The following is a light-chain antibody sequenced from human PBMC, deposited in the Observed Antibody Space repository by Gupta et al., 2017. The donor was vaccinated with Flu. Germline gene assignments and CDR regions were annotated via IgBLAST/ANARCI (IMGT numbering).Light chain of an antibody. CDR3: ASYAGTNNLI. CDR1: SSDGGGYKW. CDR2: DVS. Sequence: QSALPQPPTASGSLGQSVTICCTGTSSDGGGYKWVSWYQQHPGKAPMLIIYDVSKRPSGVPVRFSGSRSGNTASLTVSGLQDEDDADYYCASYAGTNNLIFGGGTKLSVL. J-gene: IGLJ2*01. V-gene: IGLV2-8*01.